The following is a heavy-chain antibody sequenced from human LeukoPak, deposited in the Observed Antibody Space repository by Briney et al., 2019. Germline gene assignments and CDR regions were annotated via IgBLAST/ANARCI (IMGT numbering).Heavy chain of an antibody. CDR2: ISGSGGST. V-gene: IGHV3-23*01. CDR1: GFTFSSYA. J-gene: IGHJ6*02. CDR3: AREINATRGYYYYYYGMDV. D-gene: IGHD5-12*01. Sequence: PGGSLRLSCAASGFTFSSYAMSWVRQAPGKGLEWVSAISGSGGSTYYADSVKGRFTISRDNSKNTLYLQMNSLRAEDTAVYYCAREINATRGYYYYYYGMDVWGQGTTVTVSS.